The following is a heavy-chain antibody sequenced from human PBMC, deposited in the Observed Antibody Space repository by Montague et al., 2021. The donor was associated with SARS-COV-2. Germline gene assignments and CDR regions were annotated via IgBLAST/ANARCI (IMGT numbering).Heavy chain of an antibody. CDR1: GGSISGYY. CDR2: IYSGGST. D-gene: IGHD2-2*01. CDR3: ARDSLVASYYYYGVDV. Sequence: SETLSLTCTVSGGSISGYYWNWIRQPPGKGLEWIGYIYSGGSTXXXPSXXXRVTMSVDTSKNQLSLNLSSVTAADTAVYYCARDSLVASYYYYGVDVWGQGTTVTVAS. J-gene: IGHJ6*02. V-gene: IGHV4-59*13.